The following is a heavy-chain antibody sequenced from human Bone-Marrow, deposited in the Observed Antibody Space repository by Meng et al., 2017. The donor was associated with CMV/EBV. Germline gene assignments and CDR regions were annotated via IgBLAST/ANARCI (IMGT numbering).Heavy chain of an antibody. Sequence: LSLTCAASGFTFSSYAMHWVRQAPGKGLEWVAVISYDGSNKYYADSVKGRFTISRDNSKNTLYLQMNSLRAEDTAVYYCARDYLRWLLSAFDYWGQGTLVTVSS. CDR1: GFTFSSYA. CDR3: ARDYLRWLLSAFDY. V-gene: IGHV3-30-3*01. CDR2: ISYDGSNK. D-gene: IGHD5-24*01. J-gene: IGHJ4*02.